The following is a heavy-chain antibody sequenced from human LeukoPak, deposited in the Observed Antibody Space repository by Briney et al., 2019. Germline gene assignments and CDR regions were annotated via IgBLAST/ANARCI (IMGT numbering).Heavy chain of an antibody. Sequence: GGPLTLSCAASGFTFSNYWMSWVRQHPGKGLEWLGNINQDGSEMYYVDSVKGRFTISRHNGKNSLRLAINSLRADDTAVYYCARDQGSMIVVGTTNWYFDLWGRGTLVTVSS. D-gene: IGHD3-22*01. CDR2: INQDGSEM. J-gene: IGHJ2*01. CDR3: ARDQGSMIVVGTTNWYFDL. CDR1: GFTFSNYW. V-gene: IGHV3-7*01.